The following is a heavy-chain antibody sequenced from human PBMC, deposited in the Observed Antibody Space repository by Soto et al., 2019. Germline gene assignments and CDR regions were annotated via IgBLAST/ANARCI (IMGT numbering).Heavy chain of an antibody. V-gene: IGHV4-59*03. J-gene: IGHJ4*02. CDR2: VYYTGNT. Sequence: QVQLQESGPGLVKPSETLSLTCSVSGGSISGFHWSWIRQPPGKGLEWIGYVYYTGNTNYNPSFKSRVTISVDTSKNQFSLKLTSVTAADTAVYYCVRWVGHFDFWGQGTLVTVSS. D-gene: IGHD1-26*01. CDR3: VRWVGHFDF. CDR1: GGSISGFH.